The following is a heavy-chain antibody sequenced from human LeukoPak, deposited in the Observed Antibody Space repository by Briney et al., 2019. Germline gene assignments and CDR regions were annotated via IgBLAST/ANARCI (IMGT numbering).Heavy chain of an antibody. Sequence: GGSLRLSCAPSGFTFSSYAMHWVRQAPGKGLEWVAVISYDGSNKYYADSVKGRFTTSRDNSKNTLYLQMNSLRAEDTAVYYCARAKAAADDAFDIWGQGTMVTVSS. D-gene: IGHD6-13*01. V-gene: IGHV3-30-3*01. CDR1: GFTFSSYA. CDR3: ARAKAAADDAFDI. J-gene: IGHJ3*02. CDR2: ISYDGSNK.